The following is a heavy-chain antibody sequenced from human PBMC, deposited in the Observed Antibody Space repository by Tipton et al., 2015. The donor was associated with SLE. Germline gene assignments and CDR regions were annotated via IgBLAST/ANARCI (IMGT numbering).Heavy chain of an antibody. Sequence: QVQLVQSGPEVKEPGSSVRVSCELSGDTFSRHPISWVRQAPGQGLEWMGGIPGIIGTIKYAQKFQDRVTITADESTSTTYMELSSLTFEDTAVYYCARAWINYLDGTASRFDPWGQGTLVTVSS. D-gene: IGHD6-19*01. CDR2: IPGIIGTI. CDR1: GDTFSRHP. J-gene: IGHJ5*02. V-gene: IGHV1-69*01. CDR3: ARAWINYLDGTASRFDP.